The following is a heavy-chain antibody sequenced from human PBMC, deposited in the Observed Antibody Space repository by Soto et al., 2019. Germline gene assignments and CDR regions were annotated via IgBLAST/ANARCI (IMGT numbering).Heavy chain of an antibody. CDR2: ITPIFGTA. V-gene: IGHV1-69*13. D-gene: IGHD3-22*01. Sequence: SVKVSCKASGGTFSSYSISWVRQAPGQGLEWMGGITPIFGTANFAQKFQGRVTITADESTSTAYMELSSLRSEDTAVYYCARCKYYYDSSGYYPNWFDPWGQGTLVTVSS. CDR1: GGTFSSYS. J-gene: IGHJ5*02. CDR3: ARCKYYYDSSGYYPNWFDP.